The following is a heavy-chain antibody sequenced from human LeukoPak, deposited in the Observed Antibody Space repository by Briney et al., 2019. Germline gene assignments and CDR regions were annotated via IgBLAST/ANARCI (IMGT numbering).Heavy chain of an antibody. CDR3: ARGPPNWGYDY. V-gene: IGHV1-8*01. J-gene: IGHJ4*02. CDR2: MSPNSGDT. CDR1: GYTFTSYD. D-gene: IGHD7-27*01. Sequence: ASVKVSCKASGYTFTSYDFNWVRQATGQRPEWMGWMSPNSGDTGYAQKFQDRVTMTRNTSISTAYMELSSLRSDDTTVYYCARGPPNWGYDYWGPGTLVTVSS.